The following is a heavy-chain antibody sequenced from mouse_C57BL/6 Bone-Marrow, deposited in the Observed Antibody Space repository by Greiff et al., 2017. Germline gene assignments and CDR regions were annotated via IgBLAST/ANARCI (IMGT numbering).Heavy chain of an antibody. CDR1: GYTFTTYP. V-gene: IGHV1-47*01. D-gene: IGHD1-1*01. J-gene: IGHJ4*01. CDR3: ARGTLLGYDMDD. CDR2: FHPYNDDT. Sequence: VQLQQSGAELVKPGASVKMSCTASGYTFTTYPIAWMKQNHEKSLEWIGNFHPYNDDTKYNEKFKGKATLTVEKSSSTVYLELSRLTSDDAAVYYCARGTLLGYDMDDWGQGTSVTVSS.